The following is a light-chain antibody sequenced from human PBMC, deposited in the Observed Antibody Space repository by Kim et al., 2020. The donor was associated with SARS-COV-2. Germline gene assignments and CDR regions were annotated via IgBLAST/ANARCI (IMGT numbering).Light chain of an antibody. V-gene: IGLV1-47*01. CDR3: ATWDDSLSGPV. Sequence: GQGGPISCSGTNSNSGSNYVYWFYQSPGTAPKLLMSTDARRPSGVPDRLSVSKSGTSASLAISGLRSEDEAEYYWATWDDSLSGPVFGGGTQLTVL. CDR1: NSNSGSNY. J-gene: IGLJ3*02. CDR2: TDA.